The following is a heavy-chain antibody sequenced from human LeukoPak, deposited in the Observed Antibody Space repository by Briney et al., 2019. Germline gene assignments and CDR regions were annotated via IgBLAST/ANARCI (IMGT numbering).Heavy chain of an antibody. CDR1: GFSFSSYS. CDR2: ISSSSSTI. Sequence: GGSLRLSCVASGFSFSSYSMNWVSQAPGKGLEWVSYISSSSSTIYYADSVKGRFTISRDNAKNSLYLQMNSLRVEDTAVYYCARDLGVYSRYYFDYWGQGTLVTVSS. CDR3: ARDLGVYSRYYFDY. V-gene: IGHV3-48*01. D-gene: IGHD2-8*01. J-gene: IGHJ4*02.